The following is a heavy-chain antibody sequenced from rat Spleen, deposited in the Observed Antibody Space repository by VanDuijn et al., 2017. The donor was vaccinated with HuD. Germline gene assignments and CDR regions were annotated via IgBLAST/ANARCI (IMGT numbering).Heavy chain of an antibody. V-gene: IGHV5-34*01. CDR2: ISGSSGTI. Sequence: EVQLVESGGGLVQPGRSLKLSCVASGFTFSDYGMNWIRQAPGKGLEWIAYISGSSGTIYYADTVKGRFTISRDNAKNTLYLRLSSLRSEDTALYYCARDYGRFGYWGQGTLFIVSS. CDR1: GFTFSDYG. J-gene: IGHJ3*01. CDR3: ARDYGRFGY. D-gene: IGHD1-11*01.